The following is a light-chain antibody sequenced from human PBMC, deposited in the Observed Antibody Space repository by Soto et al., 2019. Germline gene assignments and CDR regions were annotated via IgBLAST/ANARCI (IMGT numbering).Light chain of an antibody. J-gene: IGKJ1*01. CDR2: RAS. CDR3: QQYDNWSWT. CDR1: QNVNSN. V-gene: IGKV3-15*01. Sequence: ILMTQCPATLSVSPGERATLACRASQNVNSNVAWYQQRPGQAPRVLIYRASTRATGIPARFSGSGAGTEFTLTISSLQSEDFAVYYCQQYDNWSWTFGQGTKVDIK.